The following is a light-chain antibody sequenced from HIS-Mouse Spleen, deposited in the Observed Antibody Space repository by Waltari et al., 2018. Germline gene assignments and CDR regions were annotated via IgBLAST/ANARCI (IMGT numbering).Light chain of an antibody. Sequence: QSALTQPASVSGSPGQSITISCTGTSSAVGGYNYVSWYHKHPGKAPKLMIYEVSNRPSGVANRFSGSKSGNTASLTISGLQAEDEADYYCSSYTSSSTYVFGTGTKVTVL. J-gene: IGLJ1*01. V-gene: IGLV2-14*01. CDR3: SSYTSSSTYV. CDR2: EVS. CDR1: SSAVGGYNY.